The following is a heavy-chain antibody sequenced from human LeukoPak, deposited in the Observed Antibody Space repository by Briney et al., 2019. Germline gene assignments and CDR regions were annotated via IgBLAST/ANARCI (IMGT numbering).Heavy chain of an antibody. J-gene: IGHJ4*02. D-gene: IGHD1-26*01. Sequence: PGGSLRLSCAASGFTFSSYGMSWVRQAPGKGLEWVSYISSSGTTIYYADSVKGRFTISRDNAKNSLYLQMNSLRAEDTAVYYCARRRDSGSLQHLDYWGQGTLVTVSS. V-gene: IGHV3-48*04. CDR1: GFTFSSYG. CDR3: ARRRDSGSLQHLDY. CDR2: ISSSGTTI.